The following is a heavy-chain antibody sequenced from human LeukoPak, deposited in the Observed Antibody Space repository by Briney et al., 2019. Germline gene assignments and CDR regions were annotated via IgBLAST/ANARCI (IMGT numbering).Heavy chain of an antibody. CDR1: GYTFTSYY. Sequence: ASVKVSCKASGYTFTSYYMHWVRQAPGQGLEWMGIINPSGGSTSYAQKFQGRVTMTRDTSISTAYMELSRLRSDDTAVYYCARLGRWVEGNYWGQGTLVTVSS. CDR2: INPSGGST. CDR3: ARLGRWVEGNY. V-gene: IGHV1-46*01. J-gene: IGHJ4*02. D-gene: IGHD4-23*01.